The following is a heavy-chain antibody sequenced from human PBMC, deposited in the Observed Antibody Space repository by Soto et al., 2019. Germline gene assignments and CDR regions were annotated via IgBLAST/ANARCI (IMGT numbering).Heavy chain of an antibody. V-gene: IGHV3-21*01. CDR1: GFTFSSYS. J-gene: IGHJ4*02. Sequence: GGSLRLSCAASGFTFSSYSMNWVRQAPGKGLEWVSSISSTTNYIYYADSMKGRFTVSRDNAKNSVYLEMNSLSAEDTAVYYCARESEDLTSNFDYWGQGTLVTVSS. CDR3: ARESEDLTSNFDY. CDR2: ISSTTNYI.